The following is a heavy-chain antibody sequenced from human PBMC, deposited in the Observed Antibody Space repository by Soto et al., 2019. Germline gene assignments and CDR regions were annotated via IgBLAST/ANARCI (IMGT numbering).Heavy chain of an antibody. CDR3: ARGSSCWYGCMDV. Sequence: EVQLVESGGGLVQPGGSLRLSCAASGFTFSSYAMHWVRQAPGKGLEYVSAISSNGGSTYYANSVKGRFTNSRDNSKNTLYLQMGSLRAEDMAVYYCARGSSCWYGCMDVWGQGATVAVSS. D-gene: IGHD6-13*01. CDR2: ISSNGGST. CDR1: GFTFSSYA. J-gene: IGHJ6*02. V-gene: IGHV3-64*01.